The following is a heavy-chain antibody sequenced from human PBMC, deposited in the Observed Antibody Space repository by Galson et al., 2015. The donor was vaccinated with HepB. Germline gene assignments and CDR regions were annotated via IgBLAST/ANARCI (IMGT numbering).Heavy chain of an antibody. D-gene: IGHD2-15*01. J-gene: IGHJ4*02. Sequence: SLRLSCAASGFTFSSYSMNWVRQAPGKGLEWVSYISSSSSTIYYADSVKGRFTISRDNAKNSLYLQMNSLRDEDTAVYYCARDRAGYCSGGSCPTIASSSYYFDYWGQGTLVTVSS. CDR1: GFTFSSYS. CDR3: ARDRAGYCSGGSCPTIASSSYYFDY. CDR2: ISSSSSTI. V-gene: IGHV3-48*02.